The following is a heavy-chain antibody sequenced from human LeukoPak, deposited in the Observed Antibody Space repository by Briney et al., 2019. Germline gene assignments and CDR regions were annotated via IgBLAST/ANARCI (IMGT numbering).Heavy chain of an antibody. Sequence: SETLSLTCAVYGGSFSGYYWSWIRQPPGKGLEWIGEINHSGSTNYNPSLKSRVTVSVDTSKNQFSLKLSSVTAADTAVYYCARKSFRRGYSYGFDYWGQGTLVTVSS. CDR2: INHSGST. CDR3: ARKSFRRGYSYGFDY. J-gene: IGHJ4*02. V-gene: IGHV4-34*01. CDR1: GGSFSGYY. D-gene: IGHD5-18*01.